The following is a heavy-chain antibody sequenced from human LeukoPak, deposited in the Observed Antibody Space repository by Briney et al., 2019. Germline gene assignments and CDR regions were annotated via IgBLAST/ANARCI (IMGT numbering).Heavy chain of an antibody. D-gene: IGHD3-22*01. CDR3: ARPYYYDSRIDP. V-gene: IGHV4-30-4*01. CDR1: GGSISSGDYY. CDR2: MYYSGST. Sequence: SETLSLTCTVSGGSISSGDYYWSWIRQPPGKGLEWVGYMYYSGSTYYNPSLKSRATISVDTSKNQFSLKLSSVTAADTAVYYCARPYYYDSRIDPWGQGTLVTVSS. J-gene: IGHJ5*02.